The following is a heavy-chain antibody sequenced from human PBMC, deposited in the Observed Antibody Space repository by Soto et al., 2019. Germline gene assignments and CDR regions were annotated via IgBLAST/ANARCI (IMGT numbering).Heavy chain of an antibody. CDR2: TCYSRNT. Sequence: KPSETLSLTCTVSGGSTTYNSACWGWVRQPPGKGLEWIGRTCYSRNTYFNPSLKSRVTISLDTSKLHFYLKVTSVTAADTAVYLCARGLQYFDSGSRYNDPAAFDYWGQGTLVTVSS. CDR1: GGSTTYNSAC. CDR3: ARGLQYFDSGSRYNDPAAFDY. V-gene: IGHV4-39*02. J-gene: IGHJ4*02. D-gene: IGHD3-10*01.